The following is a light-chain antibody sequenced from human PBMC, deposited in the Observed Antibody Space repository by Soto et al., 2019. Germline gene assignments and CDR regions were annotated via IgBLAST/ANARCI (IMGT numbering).Light chain of an antibody. J-gene: IGKJ1*01. CDR1: QTISSW. CDR2: KAS. Sequence: IHMSQSPSTLSETVGDIVTITCRCSQTISSWLAWYQQKPGKAPKLLIYKASTLKSGVPSRFSGSGSGTEFTLTISSLQPDDCETYYCQPCISFSDAFGQGTRVDIK. V-gene: IGKV1-5*03. CDR3: QPCISFSDA.